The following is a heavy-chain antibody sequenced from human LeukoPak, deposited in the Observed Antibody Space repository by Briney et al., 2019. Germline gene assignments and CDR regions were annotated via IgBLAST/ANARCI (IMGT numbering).Heavy chain of an antibody. CDR1: GGSISSSSYY. CDR3: ARDRQWLAD. J-gene: IGHJ4*02. CDR2: IYYSGST. Sequence: SETLSLTCTVSGGSISSSSYYWGWIRQPPGKGLEWIGSIYYSGSTYYNPSLKSRVTISVDTSKNQFSLKLSSVTAADTAVHYCARDRQWLADWGQGTLVTVSS. V-gene: IGHV4-39*07. D-gene: IGHD6-19*01.